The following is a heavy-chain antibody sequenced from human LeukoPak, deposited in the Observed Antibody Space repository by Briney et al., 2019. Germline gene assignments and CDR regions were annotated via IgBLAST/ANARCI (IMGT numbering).Heavy chain of an antibody. CDR2: IYTSGST. D-gene: IGHD3/OR15-3a*01. CDR3: ARARGLDY. CDR1: GGSISSGGYY. Sequence: SETLSLTCTVSGGSISSGGYYWSWIRQPAGKGLEWIGRIYTSGSTNYNPSLKSRVTMSVDTSKNQFSLKLSSVTAADTAVYYCARARGLDYWGQGTLVTVSS. J-gene: IGHJ4*02. V-gene: IGHV4-61*02.